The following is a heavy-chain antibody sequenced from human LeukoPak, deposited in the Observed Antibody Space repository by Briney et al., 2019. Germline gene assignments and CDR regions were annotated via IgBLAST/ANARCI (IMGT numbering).Heavy chain of an antibody. CDR1: GGSISSGGYY. Sequence: PSQTLSLTCTVSGGSISSGGYYWSWIRQHPGTGLEWIGYIYYSGSTYYNPSLKSRVTISVDTSKNQFSLKLSSVTAADTAVYYCARIYYDSSGYYGALFDYWGQGTLVTVSS. CDR2: IYYSGST. D-gene: IGHD3-22*01. CDR3: ARIYYDSSGYYGALFDY. V-gene: IGHV4-31*03. J-gene: IGHJ4*02.